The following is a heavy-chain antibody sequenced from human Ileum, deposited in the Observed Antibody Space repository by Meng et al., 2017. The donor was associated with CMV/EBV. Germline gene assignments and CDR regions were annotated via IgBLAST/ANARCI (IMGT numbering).Heavy chain of an antibody. CDR2: ITGSGYST. Sequence: GESLKISCAASGFTFASYAMSWVRQAPGKGLEWVSAITGSGYSTDYADSVKGRFTISRDNSKNSLYLQMNSLRAEDTAVYYCAKRRYDSSGYFDYWGQGTLVTVSS. D-gene: IGHD3-22*01. V-gene: IGHV3-23*01. CDR1: GFTFASYA. CDR3: AKRRYDSSGYFDY. J-gene: IGHJ4*02.